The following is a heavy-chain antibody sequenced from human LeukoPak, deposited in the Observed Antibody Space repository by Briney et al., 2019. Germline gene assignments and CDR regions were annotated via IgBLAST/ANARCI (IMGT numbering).Heavy chain of an antibody. CDR2: IYPGDSDT. D-gene: IGHD3-22*01. CDR1: GYSFTNYW. CDR3: ARQAPNDSSGSYYLYYYYGMDV. J-gene: IGHJ6*02. V-gene: IGHV5-51*01. Sequence: GASLQISCKGSGYSFTNYWIGWVRQMPGKGLEWMGIIYPGDSDTRYSPSFQGQVTISADKSISTAFLQWSSLKASDTAIYYCARQAPNDSSGSYYLYYYYGMDVWGQGTTVTVSS.